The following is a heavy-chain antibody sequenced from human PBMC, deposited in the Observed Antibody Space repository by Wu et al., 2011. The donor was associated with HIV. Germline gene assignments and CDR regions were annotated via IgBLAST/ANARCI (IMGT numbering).Heavy chain of an antibody. Sequence: QVQLVQSGAEVKKPGASVKVSCKASGYTFTGYYMHWVRQAPGQGLEWMGWINPNSGGTNYAQKFQGRVTMTRDTSISTAYMEMRRLRSDDTAVYYCATRAPYSSSPFDYWGQGTLVTVSS. J-gene: IGHJ4*02. D-gene: IGHD6-13*01. CDR2: INPNSGGT. CDR1: GYTFTGYY. V-gene: IGHV1-2*02. CDR3: ATRAPYSSSPFDY.